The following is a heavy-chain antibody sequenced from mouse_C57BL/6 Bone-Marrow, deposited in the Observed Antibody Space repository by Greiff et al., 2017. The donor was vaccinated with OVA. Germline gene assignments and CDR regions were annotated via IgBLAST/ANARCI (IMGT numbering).Heavy chain of an antibody. Sequence: VQLVESGAELVRPGASVTLSCKASGYTFTDYEMHWVKQTPVHGLEWIGAIDPETGGTAYNQKFKGKAILTADKSSSTAYMELRSLTSEDSAVYYCTRFHAMDYWGQGTSVTVSS. CDR2: IDPETGGT. J-gene: IGHJ4*01. V-gene: IGHV1-15*01. CDR3: TRFHAMDY. CDR1: GYTFTDYE.